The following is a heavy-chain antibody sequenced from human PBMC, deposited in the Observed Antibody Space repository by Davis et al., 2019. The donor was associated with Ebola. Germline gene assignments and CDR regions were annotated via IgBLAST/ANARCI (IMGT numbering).Heavy chain of an antibody. V-gene: IGHV3-11*01. CDR1: GFTFSDYY. CDR2: ISSSGSTI. D-gene: IGHD5-18*01. CDR3: AKEALRGYSYGTGDY. Sequence: GESLKISCAASGFTFSDYYMSWIRQAPGKGLEWVSYISSSGSTIYYADSVKGRFTISRDNAKNSLYLQMNSLRAEDTAVYYCAKEALRGYSYGTGDYWGQGTLVTVSS. J-gene: IGHJ4*02.